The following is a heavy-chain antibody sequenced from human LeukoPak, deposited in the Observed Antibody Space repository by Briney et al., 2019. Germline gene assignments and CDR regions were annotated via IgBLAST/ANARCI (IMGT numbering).Heavy chain of an antibody. V-gene: IGHV1-18*01. Sequence: EASVKVSCKASGYTFTSYGISWVRQAPGQGLEWMGWISAYNGNTNYAQKLQGRVTMTTDTSTSTAYMELRSLRSDDTAVYYCARAPGYSSSSGGLDPWGQGTLVTVSS. CDR1: GYTFTSYG. J-gene: IGHJ5*02. CDR3: ARAPGYSSSSGGLDP. CDR2: ISAYNGNT. D-gene: IGHD6-6*01.